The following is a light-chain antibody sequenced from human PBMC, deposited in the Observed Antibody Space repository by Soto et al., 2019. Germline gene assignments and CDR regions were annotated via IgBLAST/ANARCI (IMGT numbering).Light chain of an antibody. CDR2: DAS. CDR3: QRRSNWIT. CDR1: QSVSSY. Sequence: EIVWTQSPATLSLSPGARATLSCRARQSVSSYLAWYQQKPGQSPRLLIYDASNRATGIPARFSGSGSGTGFTLTISSLEPEDFAVYYCQRRSNWITFGQGTRLEIK. J-gene: IGKJ5*01. V-gene: IGKV3-11*01.